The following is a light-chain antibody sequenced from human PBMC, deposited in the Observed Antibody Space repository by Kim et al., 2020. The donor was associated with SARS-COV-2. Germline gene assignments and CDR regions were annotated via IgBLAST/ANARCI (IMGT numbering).Light chain of an antibody. CDR3: QQYHNWPPWT. CDR1: QSVNNN. V-gene: IGKV3-15*01. Sequence: SPGERVTLSCRASQSVNNNVAWYQQKPGQAPRLLIYGASTRATDIPVRFTGSGSGTEFTLTINSLQSEDFAVYYCQQYHNWPPWTFGQGTKVDIK. CDR2: GAS. J-gene: IGKJ1*01.